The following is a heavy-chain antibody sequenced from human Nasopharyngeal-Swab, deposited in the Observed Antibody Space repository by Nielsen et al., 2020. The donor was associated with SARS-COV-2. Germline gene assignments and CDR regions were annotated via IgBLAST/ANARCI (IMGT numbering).Heavy chain of an antibody. V-gene: IGHV1-24*01. CDR2: FDPENGDT. CDR1: GYSPTELS. J-gene: IGHJ4*02. D-gene: IGHD3-10*01. Sequence: ASVKVSCKVSGYSPTELSIHWVRQAPGKGLEWMGGFDPENGDTIYAQRFQGRVSMVEDTSPDTVYVELHSLRSEDTAIYYCATVPGDYWGQGTLVTVSS. CDR3: ATVPGDY.